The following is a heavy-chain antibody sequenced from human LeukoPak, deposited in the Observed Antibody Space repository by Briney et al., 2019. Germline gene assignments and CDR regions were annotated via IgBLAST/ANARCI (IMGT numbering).Heavy chain of an antibody. D-gene: IGHD6-13*01. Sequence: GGSLRLSCAASGFIFSNYAMTWVRQAPGKGLEWVSAISGSGGSTYYADSVKGRFTISRDNSKNTLYLQMNSLRAEDTAVYYCAKSLSHSSSWYPSHFDYWGQGTLVTVSS. V-gene: IGHV3-23*01. CDR3: AKSLSHSSSWYPSHFDY. J-gene: IGHJ4*02. CDR1: GFIFSNYA. CDR2: ISGSGGST.